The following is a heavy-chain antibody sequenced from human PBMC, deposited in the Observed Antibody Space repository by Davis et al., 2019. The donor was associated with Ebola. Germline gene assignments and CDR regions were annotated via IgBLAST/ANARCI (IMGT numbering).Heavy chain of an antibody. V-gene: IGHV1-69*02. CDR3: ARGYYYYYYGMDV. J-gene: IGHJ6*04. CDR1: GGTFSSYT. CDR2: IIPILGIA. Sequence: SVKVSCKASGGTFSSYTISWVRQAPGQGLEWMGRIIPILGIANYAQKFQGRVTITADKSTSTAYMELSSLRSEDTAVYYCARGYYYYYYGMDVWGKGTTVTVSS.